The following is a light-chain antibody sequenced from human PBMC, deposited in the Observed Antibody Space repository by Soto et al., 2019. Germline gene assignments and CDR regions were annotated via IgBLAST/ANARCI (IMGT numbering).Light chain of an antibody. J-gene: IGKJ1*01. CDR1: QSISRY. CDR2: VAS. Sequence: DIQMTQSPSSLSAFVGDRVTITCRASQSISRYLNWYQQKPGKAPKLLISVASSLQSGVPSRFSGSGSGTDFTLTISSLQPEDSATYYCQQSYSTPTWTFGQGTKVEIK. V-gene: IGKV1-39*01. CDR3: QQSYSTPTWT.